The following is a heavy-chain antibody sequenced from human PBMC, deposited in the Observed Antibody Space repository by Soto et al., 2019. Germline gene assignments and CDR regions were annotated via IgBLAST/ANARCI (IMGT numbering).Heavy chain of an antibody. CDR3: ATIIGGNVH. CDR2: MNPSSGET. J-gene: IGHJ4*02. V-gene: IGHV1-8*01. CDR1: GYNFTNFD. D-gene: IGHD3-10*01. Sequence: ASVKVSCKTSGYNFTNFDINWVRQAPGRGLVWMGWMNPSSGETGSAQNFQGRVTMTRDISTRTFFMQLTSLRSEDTAIYYCATIIGGNVHWGQGALVTVSS.